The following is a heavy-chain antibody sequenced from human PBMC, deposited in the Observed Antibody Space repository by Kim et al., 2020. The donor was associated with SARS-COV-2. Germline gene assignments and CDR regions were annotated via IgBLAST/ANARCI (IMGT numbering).Heavy chain of an antibody. V-gene: IGHV3-73*01. CDR3: TRFGVRGFDY. CDR2: IRSKANNYAT. CDR1: GFTFSGSA. D-gene: IGHD3-10*01. Sequence: GGSLRLSCAASGFTFSGSAMHWVRQASGKGLEWVGRIRSKANNYATAYAASVKGRFIISRDDSKNTAYLQMNSLKTEDTAVYYCTRFGVRGFDYWGQGTLVTVSS. J-gene: IGHJ4*02.